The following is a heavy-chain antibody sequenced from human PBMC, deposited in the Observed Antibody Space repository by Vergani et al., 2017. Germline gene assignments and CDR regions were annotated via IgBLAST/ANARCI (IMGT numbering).Heavy chain of an antibody. CDR1: GFTFSSYW. V-gene: IGHV3-74*01. J-gene: IGHJ4*02. D-gene: IGHD7-27*01. Sequence: EVQLVESGGGLVQPGGSLRLSCAASGFTFSSYWMHWVRQAPGKGLVWVSRINSDGSSTSYADSVKGRFTISRVNAKNTLYLQMNSLRAEDTAVYYCARGRRNWGKHGGGYFDYWGQGTLVTVSS. CDR3: ARGRRNWGKHGGGYFDY. CDR2: INSDGSST.